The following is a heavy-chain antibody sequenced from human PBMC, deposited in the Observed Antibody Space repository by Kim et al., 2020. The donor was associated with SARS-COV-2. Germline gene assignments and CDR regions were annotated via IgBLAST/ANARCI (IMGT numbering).Heavy chain of an antibody. J-gene: IGHJ4*02. CDR3: ISDYYDSSGYYQTTYFDY. D-gene: IGHD3-22*01. Sequence: GGSLRLSCAASGFTFSGSAMHWVRQASGKGLEWVGRIRSKANSYATAYAASVKGRFTISRDDSKNTAYLQRYCLKTEDTAVYYCISDYYDSSGYYQTTYFDYWGQGTLVTVSS. V-gene: IGHV3-73*01. CDR2: IRSKANSYAT. CDR1: GFTFSGSA.